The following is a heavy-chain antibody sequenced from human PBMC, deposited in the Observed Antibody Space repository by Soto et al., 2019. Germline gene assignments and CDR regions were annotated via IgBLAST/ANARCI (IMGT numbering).Heavy chain of an antibody. CDR2: ISGSGGST. J-gene: IGHJ4*02. V-gene: IGHV3-23*01. Sequence: PGGSLRLSCAASGFTFSSYAMSWVRQAPGKGLEWVSAISGSGGSTYYADSVKGRFTISRDNSKNTLYLQMNSLRAEDTAVYYCAKVGYDILTCYPYFDYWGQGTLVTVSS. CDR1: GFTFSSYA. D-gene: IGHD3-9*01. CDR3: AKVGYDILTCYPYFDY.